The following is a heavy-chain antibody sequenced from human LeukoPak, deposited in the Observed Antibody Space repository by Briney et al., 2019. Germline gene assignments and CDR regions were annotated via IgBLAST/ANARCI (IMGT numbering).Heavy chain of an antibody. Sequence: PRGSLRLSCAASGFTFSDYAMTWVGQTPGKGLKWVSVISGGGDSTDYADSMKGRFTISRDNSKNTLYLQMNSLRAEDTALYYCAKLGCTGTICYANYWGQGTLVTVSS. V-gene: IGHV3-23*01. J-gene: IGHJ4*02. CDR1: GFTFSDYA. CDR2: ISGGGDST. D-gene: IGHD2-2*01. CDR3: AKLGCTGTICYANY.